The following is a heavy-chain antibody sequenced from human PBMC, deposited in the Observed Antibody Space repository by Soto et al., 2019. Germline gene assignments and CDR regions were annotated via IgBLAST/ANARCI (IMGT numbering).Heavy chain of an antibody. D-gene: IGHD3-10*01. CDR1: GLTFDDYA. CDR2: ISWNSDSI. J-gene: IGHJ4*02. CDR3: ARSLGNVTKGPDY. V-gene: IGHV3-9*01. Sequence: EVQLVEFGGGWVQPGRSLRLSCVAPGLTFDDYAMHWVRQAPGKGLEWVSGISWNSDSIGYADSVKGRFTISRDNAKNALYLQMNSLRSEDTALYYCARSLGNVTKGPDYGGQGTLVTVSS.